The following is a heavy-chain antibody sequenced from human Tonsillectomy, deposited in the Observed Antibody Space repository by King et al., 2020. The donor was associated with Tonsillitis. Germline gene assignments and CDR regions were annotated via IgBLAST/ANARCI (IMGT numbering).Heavy chain of an antibody. CDR3: ATSTTYHSPDCSSSSCPNWFDP. V-gene: IGHV4-34*01. CDR1: GGSFSGYS. Sequence: VQLQQWGAGLLKPSETLSLTCAVYGGSFSGYSWSWIRQPPGKGLEWIGEINHSGSTNYNPSLKSRVTMVVDTSKNQFSLKLGSLTAADTAAYYCATSTTYHSPDCSSSSCPNWFDPWGQGTLVTVSS. CDR2: INHSGST. J-gene: IGHJ5*02. D-gene: IGHD2-2*01.